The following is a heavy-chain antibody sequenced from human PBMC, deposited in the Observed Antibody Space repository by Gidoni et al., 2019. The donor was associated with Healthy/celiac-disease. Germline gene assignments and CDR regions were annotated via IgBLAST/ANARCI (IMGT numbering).Heavy chain of an antibody. J-gene: IGHJ4*02. CDR2: IGTAGDT. D-gene: IGHD2-15*01. CDR3: ARGGLGGSYYFDY. V-gene: IGHV3-13*01. Sequence: EVQLVESGGGLVQPGGSLRLSCAASGFTFSSYDMHWVRQATGKGLEWVSAIGTAGDTYYPGSVKGRFTISRENAKNSLYLQMNSLRAGDTAVYYCARGGLGGSYYFDYWGQGTLVTVSS. CDR1: GFTFSSYD.